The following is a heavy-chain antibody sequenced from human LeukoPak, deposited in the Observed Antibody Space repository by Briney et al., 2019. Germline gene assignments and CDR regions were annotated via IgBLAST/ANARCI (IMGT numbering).Heavy chain of an antibody. CDR2: IYHSGST. D-gene: IGHD2-2*01. V-gene: IGHV4-4*02. CDR3: ARVRIGEVPAAFDY. J-gene: IGHJ4*02. CDR1: AGSISSGSW. Sequence: SETLSLTCAVSAGSISSGSWWNWVRQPPGKGLEWIGEIYHSGSTNYNPSLKSRVTISVDTSKNQFSLKLSSVTAADTAVYYCARVRIGEVPAAFDYWGQGTLVTVSS.